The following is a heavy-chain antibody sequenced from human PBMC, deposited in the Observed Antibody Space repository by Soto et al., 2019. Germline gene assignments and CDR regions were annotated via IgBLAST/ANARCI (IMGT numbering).Heavy chain of an antibody. J-gene: IGHJ4*02. V-gene: IGHV1-69*01. CDR2: IIPIFGTA. Sequence: QVQLVQSGAEVKKPGSSVNVSCKASGGTFSSYAISWVRQAPGQGLEWMGGIIPIFGTANYAQKFQGRVTITADESTSTAYMELSSLRSEDTAVYYCASPYLTYYYDSSGPHFDYWGQGTLVTVSS. D-gene: IGHD3-22*01. CDR1: GGTFSSYA. CDR3: ASPYLTYYYDSSGPHFDY.